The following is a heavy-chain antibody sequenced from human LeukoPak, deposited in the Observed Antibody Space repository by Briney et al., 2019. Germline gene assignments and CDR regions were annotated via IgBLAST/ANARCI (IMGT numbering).Heavy chain of an antibody. CDR3: AKPYSNIYFDY. CDR2: ISGSGGST. J-gene: IGHJ4*02. Sequence: GGSLRLSCAASGFTFSSYAMSWVRQAPGKGLEWVSAISGSGGSTYYADSVKGRFTVSRGNSKNTLYLQMNSLRAEDTAVYYCAKPYSNIYFDYWGQGTLVTVSS. D-gene: IGHD6-13*01. CDR1: GFTFSSYA. V-gene: IGHV3-23*01.